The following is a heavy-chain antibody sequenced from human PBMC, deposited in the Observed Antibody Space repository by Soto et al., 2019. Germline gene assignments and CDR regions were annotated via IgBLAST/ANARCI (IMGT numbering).Heavy chain of an antibody. J-gene: IGHJ6*02. CDR3: AKDRPSSSSDPYYYYGMDV. Sequence: GGSLRLSCAASGFTFSSYGMHWVRQAPGKWLEWVAVISYDGSNKYYGDSVKGRFTISRDNSKNTLYLQMNSLRAEDTAVYYCAKDRPSSSSDPYYYYGMDVWGQGXTVTVSS. CDR1: GFTFSSYG. V-gene: IGHV3-30*18. D-gene: IGHD6-6*01. CDR2: ISYDGSNK.